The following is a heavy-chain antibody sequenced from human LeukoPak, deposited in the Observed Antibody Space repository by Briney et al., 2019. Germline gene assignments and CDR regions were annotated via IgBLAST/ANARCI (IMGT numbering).Heavy chain of an antibody. J-gene: IGHJ4*02. D-gene: IGHD4-17*01. CDR1: GFTFSSHW. CDR2: IWPDGSTK. CDR3: ARLFRSVTTYDY. Sequence: QPGGSLRLSCATSGFTFSSHWMSWVRQAPGKGLEWVASIWPDGSTKYYVDSVKGRFTISRDNAKSSLYLQMSSLRGEDTAVYYCARLFRSVTTYDYWGQGTLVAVSS. V-gene: IGHV3-7*01.